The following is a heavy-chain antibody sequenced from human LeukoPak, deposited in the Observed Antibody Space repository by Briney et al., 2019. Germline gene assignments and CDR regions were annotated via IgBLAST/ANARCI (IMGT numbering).Heavy chain of an antibody. J-gene: IGHJ5*02. CDR1: GFDLNTYE. Sequence: HAGGSLRLSCAASGFDLNTYEMNWVRQAPGKGLEWIADITISGHTKNYVDSVKGRFTISRDNAGTSLYLQMSSLTVEDTGVYYCARGDPHADLWGQGTLVTVSS. V-gene: IGHV3-48*03. CDR2: ITISGHTK. CDR3: ARGDPHADL.